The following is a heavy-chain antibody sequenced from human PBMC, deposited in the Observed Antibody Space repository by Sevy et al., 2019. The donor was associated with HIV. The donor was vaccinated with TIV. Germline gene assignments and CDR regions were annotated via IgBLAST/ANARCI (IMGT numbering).Heavy chain of an antibody. V-gene: IGHV4-59*01. CDR3: ARGDYYDSSGDELSAPYYFDY. CDR2: IYYSGST. D-gene: IGHD3-22*01. Sequence: SETLSLTCTVSGGSISSYYWSWIRQPPGKGLEWIGYIYYSGSTNYNPSLKSRVTISVDTSKNQFSLKLSSVTAADTAVYYCARGDYYDSSGDELSAPYYFDYWGQGTLVTVSS. CDR1: GGSISSYY. J-gene: IGHJ4*02.